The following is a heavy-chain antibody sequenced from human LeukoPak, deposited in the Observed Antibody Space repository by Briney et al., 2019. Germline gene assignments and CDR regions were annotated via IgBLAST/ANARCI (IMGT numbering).Heavy chain of an antibody. D-gene: IGHD3-10*01. CDR2: ISGSGGST. J-gene: IGHJ5*02. CDR1: GFTFSSYA. V-gene: IGHV3-23*01. Sequence: GGSLRLSCAASGFTFSSYAMSWVRQAPGKGLEWVSAISGSGGSTYYADSVKGRFTISRDNSKNLMYMQVTSLGAEDKAVYYCAKDRGSVVSWFDHWGQGTLVTVSS. CDR3: AKDRGSVVSWFDH.